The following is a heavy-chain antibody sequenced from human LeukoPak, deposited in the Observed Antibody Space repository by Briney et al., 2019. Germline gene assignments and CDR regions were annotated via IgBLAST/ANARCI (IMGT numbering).Heavy chain of an antibody. Sequence: GGSLRLSCAASGFTFSDHYMDWVRQAPGKGLEWVSRTRNKANSYTTEYAASVKGRFTISRDDSKNSLYLQMNSLKTEDTAVYYCARVDSSGCYDYWGQGTLVTVSS. CDR2: TRNKANSYTT. D-gene: IGHD6-19*01. CDR1: GFTFSDHY. J-gene: IGHJ4*02. CDR3: ARVDSSGCYDY. V-gene: IGHV3-72*01.